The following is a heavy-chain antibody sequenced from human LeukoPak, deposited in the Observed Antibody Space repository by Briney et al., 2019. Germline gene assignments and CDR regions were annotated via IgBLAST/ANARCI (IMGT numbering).Heavy chain of an antibody. J-gene: IGHJ4*02. D-gene: IGHD3-16*01. Sequence: SETLSLTCTVSGYSIRSGYQWAWIRQPPGKGLEWIGSIYQSGSTYDNPSLKSRVTKSVDTSKNQFSLKMRPVTAADTAIYYCARSEINDYNRYWGQGILVTVSS. V-gene: IGHV4-38-2*02. CDR3: ARSEINDYNRY. CDR2: IYQSGST. CDR1: GYSIRSGYQ.